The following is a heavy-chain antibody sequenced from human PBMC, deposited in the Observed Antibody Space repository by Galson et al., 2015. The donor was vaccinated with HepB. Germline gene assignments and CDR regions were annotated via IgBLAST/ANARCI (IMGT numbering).Heavy chain of an antibody. CDR3: ATNALTMTRRGDAVEI. D-gene: IGHD3-22*01. CDR1: GFTFSSYS. V-gene: IGHV3-21*01. J-gene: IGHJ3*02. Sequence: SLRLSCAASGFTFSSYSMNWVRQAPGKGLEWVSSISSSSSYIYYADSVKGRFTISRDNAKNSLYLQMNSLRAEDTAVYYCATNALTMTRRGDAVEIWGQGTMVTVSS. CDR2: ISSSSSYI.